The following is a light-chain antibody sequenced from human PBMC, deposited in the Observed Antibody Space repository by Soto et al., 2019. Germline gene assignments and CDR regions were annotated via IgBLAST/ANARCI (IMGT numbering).Light chain of an antibody. CDR1: QSVSSSY. V-gene: IGKV3-20*01. CDR3: LQYDTSPFT. CDR2: GAS. Sequence: EIVLTPSPGTLSLSPGERATLSCRASQSVSSSYLAWYQQKPGQTPRLLIYGASNRATGIPDRFSGSGSGTDFTLTISRLEPEDFAVYYCLQYDTSPFTFGPGTKVDIK. J-gene: IGKJ3*01.